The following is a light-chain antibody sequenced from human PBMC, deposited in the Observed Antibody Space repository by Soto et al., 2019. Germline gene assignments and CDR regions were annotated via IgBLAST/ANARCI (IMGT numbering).Light chain of an antibody. CDR3: SSYTSSSTYV. CDR1: SSDVGGYNH. Sequence: QSVRTQPASVSGSPGQSITISCTGTSSDVGGYNHVSWYQQHPGKAPKVMIYDVSNRPSGVSNRFSGSKSGNTASLTISGLQAEDEADYYCSSYTSSSTYVFGTGTKVTVL. CDR2: DVS. J-gene: IGLJ1*01. V-gene: IGLV2-14*01.